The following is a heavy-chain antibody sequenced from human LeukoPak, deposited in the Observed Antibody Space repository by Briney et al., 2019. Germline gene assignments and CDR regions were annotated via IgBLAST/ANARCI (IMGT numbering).Heavy chain of an antibody. D-gene: IGHD6-13*01. J-gene: IGHJ6*02. CDR3: ACPYSSSWYGI. CDR1: GGSMTHSY. V-gene: IGHV4-4*09. Sequence: SETLSLTCTVSGGSMTHSYWGWIRQPPGKGLEWLGHIYFTGSTNSNPSLKSRVTISLDTSKNQLSLRLTSVTATDTAVYYCACPYSSSWYGIWGQGTTVTVSS. CDR2: IYFTGST.